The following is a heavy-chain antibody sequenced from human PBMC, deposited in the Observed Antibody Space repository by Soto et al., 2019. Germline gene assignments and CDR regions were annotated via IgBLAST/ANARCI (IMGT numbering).Heavy chain of an antibody. V-gene: IGHV1-46*01. D-gene: IGHD2-8*01. CDR1: GYTFTSYY. CDR2: INPSGGST. CDR3: ARVVMVDGSRTGYYFDY. Sequence: GASVKVSCKASGYTFTSYYMHWVRQAPGQGFEWMGIINPSGGSTSYAQKFQGRVTMTRDTSTSTVYMELSSLRSEDTAVYYCARVVMVDGSRTGYYFDYWGQGTLVTVSS. J-gene: IGHJ4*02.